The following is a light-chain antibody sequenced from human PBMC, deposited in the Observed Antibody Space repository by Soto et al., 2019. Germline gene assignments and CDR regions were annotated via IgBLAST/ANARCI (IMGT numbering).Light chain of an antibody. CDR2: DVS. J-gene: IGLJ1*01. Sequence: HSALIQPRSVSGSPGQSVTISCTGTSSDVGTYNYVSWYRQHPGKAPKLMISDVSKRPSGVPDRFSGSKSDNTASLTISGLQAEDEGDYYCCSYAGSYIFVFGTGTKVTVL. CDR3: CSYAGSYIFV. CDR1: SSDVGTYNY. V-gene: IGLV2-11*01.